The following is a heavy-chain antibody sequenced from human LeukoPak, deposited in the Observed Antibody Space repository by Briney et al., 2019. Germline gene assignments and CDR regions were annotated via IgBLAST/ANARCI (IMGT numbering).Heavy chain of an antibody. CDR2: IKQDGSEK. CDR1: GFTFSSYW. J-gene: IGHJ4*02. CDR3: ARGKRRFDH. Sequence: GGSLRLSCAASGFTFSSYWMSWVRQAPGKGLEWVANIKQDGSEKYYVDSVKGRFTISRDNARNSLYLYMSSLRADDTAVFYCARGKRRFDHWGQGTLVTVSS. V-gene: IGHV3-7*03.